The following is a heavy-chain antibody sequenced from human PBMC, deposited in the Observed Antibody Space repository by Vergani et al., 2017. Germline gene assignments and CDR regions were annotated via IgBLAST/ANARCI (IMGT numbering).Heavy chain of an antibody. Sequence: QVQLVQSGAEVKKPGASVKVSCKASGYTFTGYYMHWVRQAPGQGLEWMGWIIPIFGTANYAQKFQGRVTITADESTSTAYMELSSLRSEDTAVYYCARAPETTVTTIFDYWGQGTLVTVSS. CDR1: GYTFTGYY. V-gene: IGHV1-69*01. CDR2: IIPIFGTA. CDR3: ARAPETTVTTIFDY. J-gene: IGHJ4*02. D-gene: IGHD4-17*01.